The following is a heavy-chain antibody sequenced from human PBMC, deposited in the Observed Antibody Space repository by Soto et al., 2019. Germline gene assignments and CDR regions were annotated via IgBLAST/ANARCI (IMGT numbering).Heavy chain of an antibody. V-gene: IGHV3-49*04. CDR2: IRTKAYGGTT. J-gene: IGHJ4*02. CDR3: TREIQQLWPYFVY. D-gene: IGHD2-21*01. Sequence: GGSLRLSCPTYGFTFGAYAMSWVRQAPGQGLEWVGFIRTKAYGGTTEYAASMKGRFTISRDDSKSIAYLQMNSLKTEDTAVYYCTREIQQLWPYFVYWGQGTLVTVSS. CDR1: GFTFGAYA.